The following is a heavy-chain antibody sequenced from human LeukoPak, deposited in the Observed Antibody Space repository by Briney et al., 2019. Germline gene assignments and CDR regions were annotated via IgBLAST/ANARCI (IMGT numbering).Heavy chain of an antibody. Sequence: GESLQISCKGSGYSFTNYWIGWVRQMPGKGLEWMGIIYPGDSDTRYSPSFQGQVTISADKSISTAYLQWSSLKASDTAMYYCARLGLYSSGWFSPSFDYWGQGTLVTVSS. V-gene: IGHV5-51*01. CDR3: ARLGLYSSGWFSPSFDY. D-gene: IGHD6-19*01. CDR2: IYPGDSDT. J-gene: IGHJ4*02. CDR1: GYSFTNYW.